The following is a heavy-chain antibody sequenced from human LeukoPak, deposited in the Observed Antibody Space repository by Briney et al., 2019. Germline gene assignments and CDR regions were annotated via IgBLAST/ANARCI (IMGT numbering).Heavy chain of an antibody. Sequence: SETLSLTCTVSGGSISGSYWTWIRQRPGKGLEWIGYIYYTGSTYYNPSLKSRLTISVDTSKNQFSLKLSSMTAADTAVYYCARAVGYDILTGYNRGWFFDLWGRGTLVTVSS. CDR1: GGSISGSY. D-gene: IGHD3-9*01. V-gene: IGHV4-31*03. CDR3: ARAVGYDILTGYNRGWFFDL. J-gene: IGHJ2*01. CDR2: IYYTGST.